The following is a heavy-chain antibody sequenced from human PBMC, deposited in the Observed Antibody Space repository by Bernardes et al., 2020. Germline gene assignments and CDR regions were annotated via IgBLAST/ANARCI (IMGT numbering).Heavy chain of an antibody. Sequence: SETLSLTCAVYGGSFRGYYWSWLRQPPGKGLEWIGEINHSGSTNYNPSLKSRVTISVDTSKNQFSLKLSSVTAADTAVYYCARAVLELEDAFDIWGQGTMVTVSS. V-gene: IGHV4-34*01. CDR3: ARAVLELEDAFDI. CDR2: INHSGST. CDR1: GGSFRGYY. J-gene: IGHJ3*02. D-gene: IGHD1-7*01.